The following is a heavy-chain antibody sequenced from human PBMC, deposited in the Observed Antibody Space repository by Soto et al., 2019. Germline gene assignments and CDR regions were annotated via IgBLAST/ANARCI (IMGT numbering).Heavy chain of an antibody. CDR3: AKETPGGIVGPVDY. D-gene: IGHD1-26*01. J-gene: IGHJ4*02. Sequence: EVQLLESGGGLVQPGGSLRLSCVASGFTFTNYAMSWVRQAPGKGLEWVSTVSHSGGSTFYADSVKGRFTLSRDTSKTTLYLQMSSLGAEDTALYYCAKETPGGIVGPVDYWGQGTLVTVSS. V-gene: IGHV3-23*01. CDR1: GFTFTNYA. CDR2: VSHSGGST.